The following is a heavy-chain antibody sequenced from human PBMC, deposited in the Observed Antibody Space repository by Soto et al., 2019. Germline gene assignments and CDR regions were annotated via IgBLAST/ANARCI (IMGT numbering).Heavy chain of an antibody. CDR2: IYYSGST. D-gene: IGHD6-13*01. CDR3: ARVAADGRYYYYGMDV. CDR1: GGSISSSSYY. V-gene: IGHV4-39*01. Sequence: PSETLSLTCTVSGGSISSSSYYWGWIRQPPGKGLEWIGSIYYSGSTYYNPSLKSRVTISVDTSKNQFSLKLSSVTAADTAVYYCARVAADGRYYYYGMDVWGQGTTVTVSS. J-gene: IGHJ6*02.